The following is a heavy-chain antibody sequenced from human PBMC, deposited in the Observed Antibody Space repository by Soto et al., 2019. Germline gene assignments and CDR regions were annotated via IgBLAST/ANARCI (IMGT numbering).Heavy chain of an antibody. D-gene: IGHD3-22*01. Sequence: GGSLRLSCAASGFTFSSYGMHWVRQAPGKGLEWVSLIKNDGSNKCYADSAKGRFTISRDNAKNTVYLQMNSLRAEDTAVYYCARGDGDYYDSSGYFDYWGQGTLVTVSS. CDR3: ARGDGDYYDSSGYFDY. CDR2: IKNDGSNK. CDR1: GFTFSSYG. J-gene: IGHJ4*02. V-gene: IGHV3-30*03.